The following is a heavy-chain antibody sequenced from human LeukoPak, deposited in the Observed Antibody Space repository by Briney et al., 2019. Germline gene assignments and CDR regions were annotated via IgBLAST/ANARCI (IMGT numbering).Heavy chain of an antibody. CDR2: INSSSSYI. D-gene: IGHD5-12*01. CDR3: ARGGIVATISRPYYYYGMDV. V-gene: IGHV3-21*01. Sequence: GGSLRLSCAASGFTFSSYSMNWVRQAPGKGLEWVSSINSSSSYIYYADSVKGRFTISRDNAKNSLYLQMNSLRAEDTALYYCARGGIVATISRPYYYYGMDVWGQGTTVTVSS. CDR1: GFTFSSYS. J-gene: IGHJ6*02.